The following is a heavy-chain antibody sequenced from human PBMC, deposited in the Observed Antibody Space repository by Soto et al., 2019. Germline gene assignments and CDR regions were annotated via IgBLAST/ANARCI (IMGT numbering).Heavy chain of an antibody. CDR1: GDSISSSGYY. D-gene: IGHD5-18*01. J-gene: IGHJ4*02. CDR3: ARLFRDGYSYYYFDY. V-gene: IGHV4-31*03. Sequence: QVQLQESGPGLVKPSQTLPLTCTVSGDSISSSGYYWSWIRQHPGKGLEWIGYIYYSGRTYYNPSLKSRVTISVDTSNNQISLRLSSVTAADTAVYYCARLFRDGYSYYYFDYWGQGTLVTVSS. CDR2: IYYSGRT.